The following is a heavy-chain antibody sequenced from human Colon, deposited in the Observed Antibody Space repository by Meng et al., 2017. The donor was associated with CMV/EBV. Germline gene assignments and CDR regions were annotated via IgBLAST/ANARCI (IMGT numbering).Heavy chain of an antibody. Sequence: ASVKVSCKSSGYTLTTYYMHWVRQAPGQGLEWMGIINPSGGSTSYAQKFQGRVTMTRDTSTSTVYMELSSLRSEDTAVYYCARVGQAGYCSSTSCYKGVDYWGQGTLVTVSS. CDR3: ARVGQAGYCSSTSCYKGVDY. CDR1: GYTLTTYY. CDR2: INPSGGST. J-gene: IGHJ4*02. V-gene: IGHV1-46*01. D-gene: IGHD2-2*02.